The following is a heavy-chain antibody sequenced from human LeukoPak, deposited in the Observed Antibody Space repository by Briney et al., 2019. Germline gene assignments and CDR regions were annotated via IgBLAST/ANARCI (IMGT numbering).Heavy chain of an antibody. V-gene: IGHV4-34*01. D-gene: IGHD3-22*01. CDR2: INHSGST. J-gene: IGHJ4*02. Sequence: SETLSLTCAVYGGSFSGYYWSWIRQPPGKGLEWIGEINHSGSTNYNPSLKSRVTISVDTSMNQFSLKLSSVTAADTAVYYCAGTYYYDSSGYYEIDYWGQGTLVTVSS. CDR1: GGSFSGYY. CDR3: AGTYYYDSSGYYEIDY.